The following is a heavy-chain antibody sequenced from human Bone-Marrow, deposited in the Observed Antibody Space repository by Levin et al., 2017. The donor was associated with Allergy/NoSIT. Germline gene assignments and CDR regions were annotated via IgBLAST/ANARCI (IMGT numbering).Heavy chain of an antibody. D-gene: IGHD3-16*02. Sequence: GGSLRLSCVGSGFNFDEHAMHWVRQVPGKGLEWVSGINWNSGSLDYADSVKGRFTISRDNAKNSLYLQMNSLRADDPSLYFCVKDIERGLGELSTNDAFDIWGQGTMVTVSS. V-gene: IGHV3-9*01. CDR3: VKDIERGLGELSTNDAFDI. J-gene: IGHJ3*02. CDR2: INWNSGSL. CDR1: GFNFDEHA.